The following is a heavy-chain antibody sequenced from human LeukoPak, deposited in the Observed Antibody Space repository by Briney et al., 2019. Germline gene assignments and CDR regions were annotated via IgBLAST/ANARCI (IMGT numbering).Heavy chain of an antibody. V-gene: IGHV3-23*01. Sequence: PGGSLRLSCAASGFTFSIYATSWVRQAPGKGLEWVSGISDSGGSTYYADSVKGRFTISRDNSKNTLYLQMDSLRAEDTAIYYCAKDRTSNRIMDAFDIWGQGTMVTVSS. CDR1: GFTFSIYA. CDR3: AKDRTSNRIMDAFDI. CDR2: ISDSGGST. J-gene: IGHJ3*02. D-gene: IGHD3-16*01.